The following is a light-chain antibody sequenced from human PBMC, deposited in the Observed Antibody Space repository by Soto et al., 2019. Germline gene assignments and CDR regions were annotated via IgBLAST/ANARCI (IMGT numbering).Light chain of an antibody. Sequence: DIQMTQAPSTMSGSVVDRITTTGRASQTISSWLAWYQQKPGKAPKLLIYKASTLKSGVPSRFSGSGSGTDFTLTISSLQPEDVATYYCQQSYSTPLITFGQGTRLEIK. V-gene: IGKV1-5*03. CDR3: QQSYSTPLIT. CDR1: QTISSW. CDR2: KAS. J-gene: IGKJ5*01.